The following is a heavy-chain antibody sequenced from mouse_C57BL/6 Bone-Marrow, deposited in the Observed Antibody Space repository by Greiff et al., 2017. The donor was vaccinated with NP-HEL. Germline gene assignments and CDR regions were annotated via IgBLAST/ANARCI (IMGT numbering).Heavy chain of an antibody. CDR1: GFTFSSYG. V-gene: IGHV5-6*01. Sequence: EVKLVESGGDLVKPGGSLKLSCAASGFTFSSYGMSWVRQTPDKRLEWVATISSGGSYTYYPDSVKGRFTISRDNAKNTLYLQMSSLKSEDTAMYYCARPGGLRRSWFAYWGQGTLVTVSA. J-gene: IGHJ3*01. CDR3: ARPGGLRRSWFAY. D-gene: IGHD2-4*01. CDR2: ISSGGSYT.